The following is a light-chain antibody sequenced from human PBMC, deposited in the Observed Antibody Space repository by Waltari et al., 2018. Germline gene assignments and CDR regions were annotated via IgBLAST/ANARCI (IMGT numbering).Light chain of an antibody. CDR2: WAS. J-gene: IGKJ4*01. CDR1: TSVLYSSNNKNY. V-gene: IGKV4-1*01. Sequence: IVMTQSPDSLAVSLGERATFNCKSRTSVLYSSNNKNYLAWYQQKPGQPPKLLIYWASTRESGVPDRFSGSGSGTDFTLTISSLQAEDVAVYYCQQYYNTPLTFGGGTKVEIK. CDR3: QQYYNTPLT.